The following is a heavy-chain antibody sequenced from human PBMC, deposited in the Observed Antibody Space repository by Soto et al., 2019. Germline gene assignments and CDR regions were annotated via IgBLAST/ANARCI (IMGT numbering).Heavy chain of an antibody. Sequence: QVQLEQSAAAVKKPGSSVKVSCKASGGTFGGYGLHWVRQAPGQGLEWMGGIAPLFAPANYAQKFQGRVTITGDACGGNFELRSMRPDATAVYFCARGGTWYVHSGRSYHYTGKLDSWGPGTLVTVSS. J-gene: IGHJ4*02. CDR1: GGTFGGYG. D-gene: IGHD3-16*02. CDR2: IAPLFAPA. CDR3: ARGGTWYVHSGRSYHYTGKLDS. V-gene: IGHV1-69*12.